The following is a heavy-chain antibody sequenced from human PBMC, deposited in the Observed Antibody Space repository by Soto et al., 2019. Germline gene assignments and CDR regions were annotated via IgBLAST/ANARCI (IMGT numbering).Heavy chain of an antibody. J-gene: IGHJ5*02. CDR2: ISAYNGNT. CDR3: ERDLAVAGLSRWFDP. D-gene: IGHD6-19*01. V-gene: IGHV1-18*01. Sequence: QVQLVQSGAEVKKPGASVKVSCKASGYTFTSYGISWVRQAPGQGLEWMGWISAYNGNTNYAQKLQGRVTMTTDTSTSTAYMELRRLRSDDTALYYCERDLAVAGLSRWFDPWGQGTLVTVSS. CDR1: GYTFTSYG.